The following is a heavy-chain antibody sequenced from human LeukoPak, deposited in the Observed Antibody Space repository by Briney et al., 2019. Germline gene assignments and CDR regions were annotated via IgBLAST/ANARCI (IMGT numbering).Heavy chain of an antibody. CDR1: GGSISSYY. CDR3: ARASDSNGWLFDY. D-gene: IGHD6-19*01. Sequence: SETLSLTCTVSGGSISSYYWSWIRQPPGKGLEWIGYINYSGSTNYNPSLKSRVTISVDTSRNQLSLKLTSVTAADTAVYYCARASDSNGWLFDYWGQGTLVTVSS. V-gene: IGHV4-59*01. CDR2: INYSGST. J-gene: IGHJ4*02.